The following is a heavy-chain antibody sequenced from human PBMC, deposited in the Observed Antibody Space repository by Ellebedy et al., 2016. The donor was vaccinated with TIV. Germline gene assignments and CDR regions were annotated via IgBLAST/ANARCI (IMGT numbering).Heavy chain of an antibody. CDR1: GFTFGDFY. V-gene: IGHV3-11*06. CDR3: AKDRHGSSWSPALDS. J-gene: IGHJ5*01. CDR2: MSSPGAHT. D-gene: IGHD6-13*01. Sequence: GESLKISXPVSGFTFGDFYMSWVRRAPGKGLEWISYMSSPGAHTYSADSVKCRFIISRDNDKNSLWLHTNSLRPEDTAVYYCAKDRHGSSWSPALDSWGQGTLVTVSS.